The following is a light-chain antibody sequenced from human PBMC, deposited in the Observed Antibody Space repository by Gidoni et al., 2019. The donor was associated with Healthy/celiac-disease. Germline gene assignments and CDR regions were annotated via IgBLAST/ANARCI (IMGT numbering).Light chain of an antibody. CDR1: QCVLYSSNNKNY. J-gene: IGKJ1*01. CDR2: WSS. Sequence: DIVMTQSPDSLAVSLGERATINCKSSQCVLYSSNNKNYLAWYQQKPGQPPKLLIYWSSTRESGVPDRFRGSGSGKDFTLTISSLQAEDVAVYYCQQYYSTLWTFGQGTKVEIK. V-gene: IGKV4-1*01. CDR3: QQYYSTLWT.